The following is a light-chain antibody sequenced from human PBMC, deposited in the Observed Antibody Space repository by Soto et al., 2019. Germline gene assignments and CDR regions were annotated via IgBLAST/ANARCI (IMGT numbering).Light chain of an antibody. Sequence: EIVMTQSRATLAGSPGETVTLSCRASQSLSGNLAWYQQKPGQAPRLLIFRASTRATGVPARFSGSGSGTEFTLTIRSLQSEDFAVYYCQQYNNWPPITFGQGTRLEIK. J-gene: IGKJ5*01. CDR3: QQYNNWPPIT. CDR2: RAS. V-gene: IGKV3-15*01. CDR1: QSLSGN.